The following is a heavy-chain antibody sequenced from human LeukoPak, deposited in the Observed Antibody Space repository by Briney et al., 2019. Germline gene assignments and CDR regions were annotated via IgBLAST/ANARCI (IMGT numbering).Heavy chain of an antibody. V-gene: IGHV3-21*04. CDR3: ARARYFDLPGWFDP. CDR1: GFTFSSYS. D-gene: IGHD3-9*01. Sequence: PGGSLRLSCAASGFTFSSYSMNWVRQAPGKGLEWVSSISSSSSYIYYADSVKGRFTISRDNSKNTLYLQMNSLRAEDTAVYYCARARYFDLPGWFDPWGQGTLVTVSS. CDR2: ISSSSSYI. J-gene: IGHJ5*02.